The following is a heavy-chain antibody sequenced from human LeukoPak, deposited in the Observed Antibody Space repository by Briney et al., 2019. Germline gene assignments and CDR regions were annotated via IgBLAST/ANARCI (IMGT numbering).Heavy chain of an antibody. CDR1: GFTFDDYA. CDR3: AKEGRLGSGSYENYYYYMDV. CDR2: ISWNSGSI. D-gene: IGHD3-10*01. J-gene: IGHJ6*03. V-gene: IGHV3-9*01. Sequence: GGSLRLSCAASGFTFDDYAMHWVRQAPGKRLEWVSGISWNSGSIGYADSVQGRFTISRDNDKNSLYLEMNSLRAEDTGLYYCAKEGRLGSGSYENYYYYMDVWGKGTKVAVCS.